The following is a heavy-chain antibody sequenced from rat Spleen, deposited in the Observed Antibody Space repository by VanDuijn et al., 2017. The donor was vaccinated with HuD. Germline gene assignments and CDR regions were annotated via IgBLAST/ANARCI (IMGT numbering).Heavy chain of an antibody. V-gene: IGHV5-25*01. Sequence: EVQLVESGGGLVQPGRSLKLSCAASGFTFSDSYMAWVRQAPTRGLEWVATVSTRGDITYYRDSVKGRFTISRDNAKSTLYLQMDSLRSEDTATYYCATSPYYWYFDFWGPGTMVTVSS. CDR1: GFTFSDSY. CDR2: VSTRGDIT. CDR3: ATSPYYWYFDF. J-gene: IGHJ1*01. D-gene: IGHD1-12*01.